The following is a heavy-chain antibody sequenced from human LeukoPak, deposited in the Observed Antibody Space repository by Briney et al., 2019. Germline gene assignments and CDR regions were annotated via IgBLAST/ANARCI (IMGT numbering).Heavy chain of an antibody. J-gene: IGHJ4*02. Sequence: PGGSLRLSCAASGFTFDDYAMHWVRQAPGKGLEWVSGISWNSGSIGHADSVKGRFTISRDNAKNSLYLQMNSLRAEDTALYYCAKGDYGDYAGIDYWGQGTLVTVSS. CDR1: GFTFDDYA. V-gene: IGHV3-9*01. D-gene: IGHD4-17*01. CDR2: ISWNSGSI. CDR3: AKGDYGDYAGIDY.